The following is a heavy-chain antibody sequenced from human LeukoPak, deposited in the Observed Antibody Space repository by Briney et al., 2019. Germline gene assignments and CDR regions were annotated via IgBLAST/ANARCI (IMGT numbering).Heavy chain of an antibody. D-gene: IGHD6-13*01. J-gene: IGHJ4*02. Sequence: TDYADSVKGRFTISRANSKNTLYLQMNSLRAEDTAVYYCAKEAGSSLDYWGQGTLVTVSS. CDR3: AKEAGSSLDY. CDR2: T. V-gene: IGHV3-NL1*01.